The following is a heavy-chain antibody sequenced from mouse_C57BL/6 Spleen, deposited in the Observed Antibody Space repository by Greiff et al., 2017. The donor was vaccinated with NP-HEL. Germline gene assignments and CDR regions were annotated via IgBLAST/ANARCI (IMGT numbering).Heavy chain of an antibody. Sequence: VQLQQSGAELVRPGASVTLSCKASGYTFTDYEMHWVKQTPVHGLEWIGAIDPETGGTAYNQKFKGKAILTADKSSSTAYMELRSLTSEDTAVYYCTRRSEIYYGNLGAMDYWGQGTSVTVSS. CDR3: TRRSEIYYGNLGAMDY. D-gene: IGHD2-1*01. J-gene: IGHJ4*01. CDR1: GYTFTDYE. V-gene: IGHV1-15*01. CDR2: IDPETGGT.